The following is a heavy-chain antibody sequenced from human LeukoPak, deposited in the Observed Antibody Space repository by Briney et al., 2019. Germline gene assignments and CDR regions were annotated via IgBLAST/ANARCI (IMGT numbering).Heavy chain of an antibody. J-gene: IGHJ4*02. D-gene: IGHD3-9*01. CDR2: ISGSGGST. V-gene: IGHV3-23*01. CDR3: AKDGPYYDILTGYSMYYFDY. CDR1: GFTFSSYA. Sequence: PGGSLRLSCAASGFTFSSYAMSWVRQAPGKGLEWVSAISGSGGSTYYADSVKGRFTISRDNSKNTLYLQMNSLRAEDTAVHYCAKDGPYYDILTGYSMYYFDYWGQGTLVTVSS.